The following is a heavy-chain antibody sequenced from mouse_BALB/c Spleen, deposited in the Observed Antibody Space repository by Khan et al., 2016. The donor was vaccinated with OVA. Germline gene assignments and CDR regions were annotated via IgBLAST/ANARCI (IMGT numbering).Heavy chain of an antibody. CDR3: ARKDYYDYDPFPY. J-gene: IGHJ3*01. CDR2: LSYSGNT. CDR1: GYSITSEYT. D-gene: IGHD2-4*01. Sequence: EVQLVESGPGLVKPSQSLSLTCTVTGYSITSEYTWNWIRQFPGNKLEWMGFLSYSGNTRYNPSLKSRISITRDTSKNQFFLQLNSVTSEDTATYYCARKDYYDYDPFPYWGQGTLVTVSA. V-gene: IGHV3-2*02.